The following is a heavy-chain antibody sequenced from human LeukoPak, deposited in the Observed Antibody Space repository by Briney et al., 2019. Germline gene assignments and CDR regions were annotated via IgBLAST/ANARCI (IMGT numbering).Heavy chain of an antibody. D-gene: IGHD5-12*01. Sequence: ASVKVSCKAFGYSLTNYYVHWVRQAPGQGLEWMGEINPSGGSTSYAQKFQGRITVTRDTCTNTVYMDLSSLRSEDTATYYCARGAPTTRIGAGRFDYWGKGTTVTVSS. V-gene: IGHV1-46*01. CDR3: ARGAPTTRIGAGRFDY. CDR2: INPSGGST. CDR1: GYSLTNYY. J-gene: IGHJ6*04.